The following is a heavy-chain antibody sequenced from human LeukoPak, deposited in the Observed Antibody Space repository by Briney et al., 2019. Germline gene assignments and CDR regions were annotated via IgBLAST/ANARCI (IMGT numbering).Heavy chain of an antibody. CDR3: ARVGAHSNYDY. CDR1: GYTFSMNV. Sequence: ASVKVSCKTSGYTFSMNVIHWMCQAPGQRLEWMGWINTGTGKTKYSQKFQGRLSITRDTSANTTSMELSSLRSEDTAVFYCARVGAHSNYDYWGQGTLVTVSS. V-gene: IGHV1-3*04. D-gene: IGHD4-11*01. J-gene: IGHJ4*02. CDR2: INTGTGKT.